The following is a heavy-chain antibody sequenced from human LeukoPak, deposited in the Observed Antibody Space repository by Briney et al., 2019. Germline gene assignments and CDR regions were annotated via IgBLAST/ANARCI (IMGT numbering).Heavy chain of an antibody. V-gene: IGHV1-2*02. CDR3: ASIRDIASVGMGFDH. J-gene: IGHJ4*02. CDR1: GYIFTGYY. CDR2: INPNSGGT. D-gene: IGHD6-13*01. Sequence: GASVKVSCKASGYIFTGYYMHWVRQAPGQGLEWMGWINPNSGGTNYAQKFQARVTMTRDTSISTAYMELSRLRSDDTAVYYCASIRDIASVGMGFDHWGQGTLVTVSS.